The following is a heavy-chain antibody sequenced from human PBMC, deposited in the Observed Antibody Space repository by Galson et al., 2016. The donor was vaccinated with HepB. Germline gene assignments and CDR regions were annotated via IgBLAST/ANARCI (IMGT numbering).Heavy chain of an antibody. Sequence: SLRLSCAASGFIFSNYAMSWVRQAPGKGLEWVSGLLGGGDTTYYAESVKGRFTISRDNSKNTLYLQMNNLRAEDTAVYYCVKDDKWNVDYWGQGPWSPSP. CDR1: GFIFSNYA. D-gene: IGHD1-1*01. CDR2: LLGGGDTT. J-gene: IGHJ4*02. V-gene: IGHV3-23*01. CDR3: VKDDKWNVDY.